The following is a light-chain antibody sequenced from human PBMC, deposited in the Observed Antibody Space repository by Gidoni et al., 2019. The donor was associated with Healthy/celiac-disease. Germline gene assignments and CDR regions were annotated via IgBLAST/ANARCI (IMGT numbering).Light chain of an antibody. CDR1: QSVLYSSNNKNY. V-gene: IGKV4-1*01. CDR2: WAS. CDR3: QQYYSTWT. J-gene: IGKJ1*01. Sequence: DRATINCKSSQSVLYSSNNKNYLAWYQQKPGQPPKLLIYWASTRESGVPDRFSGSGSGTDFTLTISSLQAEDVAVYYCQQYYSTWTFGQGTKVEIK.